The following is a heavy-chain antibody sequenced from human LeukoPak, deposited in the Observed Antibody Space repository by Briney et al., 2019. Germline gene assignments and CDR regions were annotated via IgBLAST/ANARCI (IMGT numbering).Heavy chain of an antibody. D-gene: IGHD3-22*01. CDR1: GGTFSSYA. Sequence: SVKVSCKASGGTFSSYAISWVRQAPGQGLEWMGGIIPIFGTANYAQKSQGRVTITTDESTSTAYMELSSLRSEDTAVYYCASWYYYDSSGSRYYFDYWGQGTLVTVSS. V-gene: IGHV1-69*05. J-gene: IGHJ4*02. CDR3: ASWYYYDSSGSRYYFDY. CDR2: IIPIFGTA.